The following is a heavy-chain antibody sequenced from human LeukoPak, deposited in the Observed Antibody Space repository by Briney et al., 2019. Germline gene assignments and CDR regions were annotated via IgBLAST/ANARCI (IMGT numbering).Heavy chain of an antibody. CDR3: AKQHYYDTVVDY. CDR2: ISYDGSNK. V-gene: IGHV3-30-3*02. CDR1: GFTFSSYA. Sequence: GGSLRLSCAASGFTFSSYAMHWVRQAPGKGLECVAVISYDGSNKYYADSVKGRFTISRDNSKNTLYLQMNSLRAEDTAVYYCAKQHYYDTVVDYWGQGTLVTVSS. J-gene: IGHJ4*02. D-gene: IGHD3-22*01.